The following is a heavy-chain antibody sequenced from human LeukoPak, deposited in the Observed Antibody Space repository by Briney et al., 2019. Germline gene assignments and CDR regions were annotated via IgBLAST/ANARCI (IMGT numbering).Heavy chain of an antibody. CDR2: INPNSGGT. CDR3: ARHPYFDWLLSLDY. V-gene: IGHV1-2*02. D-gene: IGHD3-9*01. Sequence: ASVKVSCKASGYTFTGYYMHWVRQAPGQGLEWMGWINPNSGGTNYAQKFQGRVTMTRDTSISTAYMELSRLRSDDTAVYYCARHPYFDWLLSLDYWGQGTLVTVSS. CDR1: GYTFTGYY. J-gene: IGHJ4*02.